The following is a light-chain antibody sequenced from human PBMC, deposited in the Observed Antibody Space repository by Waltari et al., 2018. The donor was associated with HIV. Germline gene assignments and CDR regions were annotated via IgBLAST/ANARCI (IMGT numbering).Light chain of an antibody. Sequence: SYELTQPPSVSVSPGQTARITCSGDALSKQYAYWYQQKPGHAPMLVIYKDSERPSGIPERFSGSSSGTTVTLTISGVQAEDEADYYCQSPDSSGTYVGFGGGTKLTVL. CDR3: QSPDSSGTYVG. J-gene: IGLJ2*01. CDR2: KDS. V-gene: IGLV3-25*03. CDR1: ALSKQY.